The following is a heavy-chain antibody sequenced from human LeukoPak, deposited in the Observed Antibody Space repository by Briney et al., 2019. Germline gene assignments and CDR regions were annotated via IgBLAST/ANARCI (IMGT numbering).Heavy chain of an antibody. J-gene: IGHJ4*02. CDR1: GFTFSTYA. CDR2: ITDSGDNT. CDR3: AKGGRLSDY. V-gene: IGHV3-23*01. Sequence: GGSPRLSCAASGFTFSTYAMSWVRQAPGKGLEWVSMITDSGDNTYDADSVEGRFTISRDNSKNTLYLQMNSLRAEDAAVYYCAKGGRLSDYWGQGTLVTVSS. D-gene: IGHD2/OR15-2a*01.